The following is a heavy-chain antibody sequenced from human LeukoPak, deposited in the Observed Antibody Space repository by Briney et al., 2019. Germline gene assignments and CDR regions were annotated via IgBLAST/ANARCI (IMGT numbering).Heavy chain of an antibody. J-gene: IGHJ3*02. D-gene: IGHD4-17*01. Sequence: PGRSLRLSCAASGFIFSSYGMHWVRQAPGKGLEWVALIWYDGSKKDYVDSVKGRFTISRDNSKNTLNLQMNRLRAEDTAVYYCATMTTVTMDDAFDMWGQGTMVTVSS. V-gene: IGHV3-33*01. CDR1: GFIFSSYG. CDR2: IWYDGSKK. CDR3: ATMTTVTMDDAFDM.